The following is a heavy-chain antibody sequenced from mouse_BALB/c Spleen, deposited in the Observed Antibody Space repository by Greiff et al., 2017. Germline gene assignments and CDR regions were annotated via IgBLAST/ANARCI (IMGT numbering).Heavy chain of an antibody. CDR2: IDPEDGDT. J-gene: IGHJ2*02. CDR1: GFNIKDYY. Sequence: EVQLQQSGAELVRPGASVKLSCTASGFNIKDYYMHWVKQRPEQGLEWIGWIDPEDGDTEYAPKFQGKATMTADTSSNTAYLQLSSLTSEDSAVYYCYALCGNNSVDYWGQGTSLTVSS. V-gene: IGHV14-4*02. CDR3: YALCGNNSVDY. D-gene: IGHD1-3*01.